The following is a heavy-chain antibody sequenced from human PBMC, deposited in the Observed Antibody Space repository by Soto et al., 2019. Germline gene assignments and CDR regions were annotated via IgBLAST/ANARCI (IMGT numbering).Heavy chain of an antibody. Sequence: QVQLVQSGAEVKKPESSVRVSCKASGGTFNSYAITWVRQAPGQGLEWMGGTIPMFGTTNYAEKFQGRVTISADESTNTAYMELSSLRSEDTAVYYCTRCGIRYQSIAYYLGIDGMDVWGQGTTVIVSS. D-gene: IGHD3-16*01. CDR1: GGTFNSYA. J-gene: IGHJ6*02. CDR3: TRCGIRYQSIAYYLGIDGMDV. CDR2: TIPMFGTT. V-gene: IGHV1-69*12.